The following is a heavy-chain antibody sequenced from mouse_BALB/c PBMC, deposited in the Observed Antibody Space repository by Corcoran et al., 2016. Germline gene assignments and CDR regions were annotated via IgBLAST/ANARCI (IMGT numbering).Heavy chain of an antibody. Sequence: EVQLQQSGAELVRPGALVKLSCKASGFNIKDYYMHWVKQRPEQGLEWIGWIDPENGNTIYDPKFQGKASITADTSSNTAYLQLSSLTSEDTAVYYCASADGYPDHWGQGTTLTVSS. D-gene: IGHD2-3*01. CDR3: ASADGYPDH. J-gene: IGHJ2*01. CDR2: IDPENGNT. V-gene: IGHV14-1*02. CDR1: GFNIKDYY.